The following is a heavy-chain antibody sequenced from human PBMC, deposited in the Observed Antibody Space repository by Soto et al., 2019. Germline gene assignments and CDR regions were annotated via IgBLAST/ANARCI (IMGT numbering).Heavy chain of an antibody. CDR1: GFTFSSYS. J-gene: IGHJ6*03. D-gene: IGHD1-7*01. V-gene: IGHV3-21*01. CDR2: ISSSSSYI. CDR3: ARDCRNWNYQSLAANYYYYYMDV. Sequence: GGSLRLSCAASGFTFSSYSMNWVRQAPGKGLEWVSSISSSSSYIYYADSVKGRFTISRDNAKNSLYLQMNSLRAEDTAVYYCARDCRNWNYQSLAANYYYYYMDVWGKGTTVTVSS.